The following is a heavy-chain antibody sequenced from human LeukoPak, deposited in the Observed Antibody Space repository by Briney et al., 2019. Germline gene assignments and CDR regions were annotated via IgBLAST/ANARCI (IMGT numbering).Heavy chain of an antibody. CDR2: IRSNGGST. J-gene: IGHJ4*02. CDR3: ARDRYSAYDSGADY. CDR1: GFTFNSYG. D-gene: IGHD5-12*01. Sequence: GGSLRLSCSASGFTFNSYGMHWVRQAPGKGLEHVSGIRSNGGSTYYANSVKGRFTISRDNSKNTLYLQMGSLRAEDMAVYYCARDRYSAYDSGADYWGQGTLVTVSS. V-gene: IGHV3-64*01.